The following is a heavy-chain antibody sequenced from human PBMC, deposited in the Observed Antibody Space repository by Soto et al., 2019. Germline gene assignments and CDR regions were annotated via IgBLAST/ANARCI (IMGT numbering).Heavy chain of an antibody. J-gene: IGHJ6*02. D-gene: IGHD1-20*01. CDR2: ISGSGGST. V-gene: IGHV3-23*01. CDR3: AKDLRITGTRIYYYYNGMDV. CDR1: GFTFSGYA. Sequence: PGGSLRLSCAASGFTFSGYAMSWVRQAPGKGLEWVSAISGSGGSTYYADPVEGRFTISRDNSMNTLYLQMNSLRAEDTAVYYCAKDLRITGTRIYYYYNGMDVWGQGTTVTVSS.